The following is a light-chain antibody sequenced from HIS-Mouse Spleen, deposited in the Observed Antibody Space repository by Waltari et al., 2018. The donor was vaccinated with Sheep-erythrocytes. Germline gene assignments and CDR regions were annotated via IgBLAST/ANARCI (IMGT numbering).Light chain of an antibody. V-gene: IGLV2-8*01. CDR1: SSDVGGYNY. CDR2: EVS. J-gene: IGLJ3*02. Sequence: QSALTQPPSASGSPGQSVTISCTGTSSDVGGYNYVSWYQQHPRKAPKPMLYEVSTRPSGVPDRFSVSKSGNTASLTVSGLQAEDEADYYCSSYAGSNNWVFGGGTKLTVL. CDR3: SSYAGSNNWV.